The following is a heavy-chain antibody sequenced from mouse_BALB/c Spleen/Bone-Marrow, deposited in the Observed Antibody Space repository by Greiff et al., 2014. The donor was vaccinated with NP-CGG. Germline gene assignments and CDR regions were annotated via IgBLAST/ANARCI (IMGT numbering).Heavy chain of an antibody. Sequence: EVKLVESGGGLVQPGGSRKLSCAASGFTFSSFGMHWVRQAPEKGLEWVAYISSGSSTIFYADTVKGRFTVSRDNPKNTLFLQIARLRSGDKAIYYCTRGGNLGGFCHRGPSPTLTVSS. CDR3: TRGGNLGGFCH. D-gene: IGHD4-1*01. CDR1: GFTFSSFG. CDR2: ISSGSSTI. V-gene: IGHV5-17*02. J-gene: IGHJ2*01.